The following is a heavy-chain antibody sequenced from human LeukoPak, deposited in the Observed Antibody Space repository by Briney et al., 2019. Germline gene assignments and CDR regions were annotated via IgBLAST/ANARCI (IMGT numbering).Heavy chain of an antibody. CDR2: IYSGGTT. V-gene: IGHV3-66*01. J-gene: IGHJ4*02. CDR3: ARGSNYCSSISCHMND. D-gene: IGHD2-2*02. Sequence: GGSLRLSCAASGFTVSSNYMSWVRQAPGKGLEWVSVIYSGGTTFYADSVKGRFTISRDNAKNSLYLQMNSLRAEDTAVYYCARGSNYCSSISCHMNDWGQGTLVTVSS. CDR1: GFTVSSNY.